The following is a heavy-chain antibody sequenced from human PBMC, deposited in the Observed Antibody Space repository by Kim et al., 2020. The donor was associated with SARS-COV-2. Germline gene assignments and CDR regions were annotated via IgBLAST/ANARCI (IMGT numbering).Heavy chain of an antibody. J-gene: IGHJ4*01. CDR1: GFTFDDYG. D-gene: IGHD6-19*01. V-gene: IGHV3-20*04. CDR2: IKRNGDNT. CDR3: ARGYNSGRFDS. Sequence: GGSLRLSCAASGFTFDDYGMSWVRQPPGKGLEWVSGIKRNGDNTGYADSVKGRFAISRDNAKNSLYLQMNSLRAEDTALYYCARGYNSGRFDSWGDGTLV.